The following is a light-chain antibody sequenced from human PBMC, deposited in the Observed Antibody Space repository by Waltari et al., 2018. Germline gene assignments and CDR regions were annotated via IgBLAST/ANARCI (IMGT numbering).Light chain of an antibody. J-gene: IGKJ2*02. V-gene: IGKV1-5*02. CDR1: QSISNW. CDR2: DAS. Sequence: DIQMTQAPSTLSASVGDRVTIICRASQSISNWLAWYQQKPGKAPKLLIYDASSLESGGPSRFSGSGSGTEFTLTISSLQPDDFATYYCQQYNSYLCTFGQGTKLEIK. CDR3: QQYNSYLCT.